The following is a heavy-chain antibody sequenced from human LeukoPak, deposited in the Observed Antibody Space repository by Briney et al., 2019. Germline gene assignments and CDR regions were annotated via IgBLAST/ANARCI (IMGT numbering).Heavy chain of an antibody. V-gene: IGHV1-3*03. CDR1: GYTFTSYA. CDR2: INAGNGNT. CDR3: ARCEYSSSSGDYFDY. Sequence: GASVKVSCKASGYTFTSYAMHWVRQAPGQRLEWMGWINAGNGNTKYSQEFQGRVTITRDTSASTAYMELSSLRSEDMAVYYCARCEYSSSSGDYFDYWGQGTLVTVSS. J-gene: IGHJ4*02. D-gene: IGHD6-6*01.